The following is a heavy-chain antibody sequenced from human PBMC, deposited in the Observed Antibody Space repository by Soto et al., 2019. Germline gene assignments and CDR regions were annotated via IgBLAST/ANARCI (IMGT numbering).Heavy chain of an antibody. CDR2: IYYSGST. Sequence: QVQLQESGPGLVKPSQTLSLTCTVSGGSISSGDYYWSWIRQPPGKGLEWSGYIYYSGSTYYNPSLKSRVTISVDTSKNQFSLKLSSVNAADTAVYYCARGGSIVVVPAAMNYYYYGMDVWGQGTTVTVSS. V-gene: IGHV4-30-4*01. D-gene: IGHD2-2*01. CDR3: ARGGSIVVVPAAMNYYYYGMDV. J-gene: IGHJ6*02. CDR1: GGSISSGDYY.